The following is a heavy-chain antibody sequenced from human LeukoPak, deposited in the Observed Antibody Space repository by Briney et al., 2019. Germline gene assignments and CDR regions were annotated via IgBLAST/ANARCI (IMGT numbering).Heavy chain of an antibody. V-gene: IGHV1-8*02. D-gene: IGHD1-1*01. J-gene: IGHJ6*03. CDR2: MNPNSGNT. CDR3: ARVGVDWNEVYYMDV. Sequence: ASVKVSCKASGYTFTGYYMHWVRQAPGQGLEWMGWMNPNSGNTGYAQKFQGRVTMTRNTSISTAYMELSSLRSEDTAVYYCARVGVDWNEVYYMDVWGKGTTVTVSS. CDR1: GYTFTGYY.